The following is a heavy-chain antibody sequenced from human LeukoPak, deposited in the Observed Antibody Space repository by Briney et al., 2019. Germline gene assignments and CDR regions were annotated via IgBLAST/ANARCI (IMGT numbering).Heavy chain of an antibody. D-gene: IGHD6-19*01. V-gene: IGHV3-9*01. Sequence: GGSLRLSCAASGFTFDDYAMHWVRQAPGKGLEWVSGISWNSGSIGYADSVKGRFTISRDNAKNSLYLQMNSLRAEDTALYYCAKAPLGIAVAGTYFQHWGQGTLVTVSS. CDR1: GFTFDDYA. J-gene: IGHJ1*01. CDR2: ISWNSGSI. CDR3: AKAPLGIAVAGTYFQH.